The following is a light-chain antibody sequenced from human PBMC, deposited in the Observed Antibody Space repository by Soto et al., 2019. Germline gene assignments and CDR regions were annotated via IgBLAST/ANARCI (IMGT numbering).Light chain of an antibody. V-gene: IGLV2-14*01. Sequence: QSALTQPASVSGSPGQSITITCTGTSSDVGGYKYVSWYQQHPGKAPKLLIYVVSNRPSGVSNRFSGSKAGNTASLTISGLRAEGEADYYCSSYTTTSTYLFGTGTKVTVL. CDR3: SSYTTTSTYL. CDR1: SSDVGGYKY. J-gene: IGLJ1*01. CDR2: VVS.